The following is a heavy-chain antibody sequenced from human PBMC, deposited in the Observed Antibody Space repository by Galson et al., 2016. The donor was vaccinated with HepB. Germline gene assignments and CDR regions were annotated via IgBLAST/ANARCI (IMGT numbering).Heavy chain of an antibody. V-gene: IGHV4-31*03. J-gene: IGHJ4*02. CDR3: ASGMVRGVKRFGY. CDR1: GGSIRSGSYY. CDR2: ISYSGGT. Sequence: TLSLTCTVSGGSIRSGSYYWSWIRQHPGKGLEWIGYISYSGGTYYNPSLKSRVTISVDTSKNQFSLKLSSVTAADTAVYYCASGMVRGVKRFGYWGQGTLVTVSS. D-gene: IGHD3-10*01.